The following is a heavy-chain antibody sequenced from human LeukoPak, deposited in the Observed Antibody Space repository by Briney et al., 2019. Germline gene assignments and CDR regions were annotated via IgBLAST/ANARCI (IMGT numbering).Heavy chain of an antibody. D-gene: IGHD1-26*01. CDR2: IYYSGST. Sequence: SETLSLTCTVSGGSISSSSYYWGWIRQPPGKGLEWIGYIYYSGSTNYNPSLKSRVTISVDTSRDQFSLKLNSVTAADTAVYYCAREVEGDAFDIWGQGTLVTVSS. V-gene: IGHV4-61*05. J-gene: IGHJ3*02. CDR3: AREVEGDAFDI. CDR1: GGSISSSSYY.